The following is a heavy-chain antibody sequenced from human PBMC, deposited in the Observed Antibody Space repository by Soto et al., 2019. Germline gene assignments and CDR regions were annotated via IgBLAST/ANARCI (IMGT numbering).Heavy chain of an antibody. CDR1: GYTFSRYG. V-gene: IGHV1-18*01. D-gene: IGHD3-10*01. Sequence: QVQLVQSGGEVRKPGASVTVSCKASGYTFSRYGMSWVRQAPGQGLEWMGWISTHNGKTNYAQKFQDRVTMATDTSTSTVYLEVRSLTFDDTAVYFCAGEGDVPYYYYGMDVWGQGTTVSVSS. J-gene: IGHJ6*02. CDR3: AGEGDVPYYYYGMDV. CDR2: ISTHNGKT.